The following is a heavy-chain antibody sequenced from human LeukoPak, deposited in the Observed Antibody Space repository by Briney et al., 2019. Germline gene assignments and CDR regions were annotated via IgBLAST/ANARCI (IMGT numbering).Heavy chain of an antibody. CDR2: IFYDGTIQ. D-gene: IGHD3-22*01. CDR1: GFTFTHYA. CDR3: ARDPRGPAGYDSPARDTFDY. Sequence: GGSLRLSCAASGFTFTHYAMHWVRQTPGKGLEWVAVIFYDGTIQYYSDSVRGRLIVSRDNPKNTLYLQMDSLRAEDTAVYYCARDPRGPAGYDSPARDTFDYWGQGTLVTVSS. V-gene: IGHV3-30*03. J-gene: IGHJ4*02.